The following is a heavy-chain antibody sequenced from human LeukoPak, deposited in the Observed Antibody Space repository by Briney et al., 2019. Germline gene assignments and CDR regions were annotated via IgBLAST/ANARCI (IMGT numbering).Heavy chain of an antibody. CDR3: ARSKGITIFGVVRYFDY. V-gene: IGHV4-39*07. D-gene: IGHD3-3*01. J-gene: IGHJ4*02. CDR1: GGSISSSSYY. Sequence: SETLSLTCTVSGGSISSSSYYWGWIRQPPGKGLEWIGSIYYSGSTYYNPSLKSRVTTSVDTSKNQFSLKLSSVTAADTAVYYCARSKGITIFGVVRYFDYWGQGTLVTVSS. CDR2: IYYSGST.